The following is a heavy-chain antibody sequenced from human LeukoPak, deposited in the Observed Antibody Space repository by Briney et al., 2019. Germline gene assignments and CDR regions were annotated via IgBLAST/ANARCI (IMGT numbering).Heavy chain of an antibody. J-gene: IGHJ6*02. CDR2: IYYSGST. D-gene: IGHD4-17*01. CDR3: ARQPSTVTTGYYYGMDV. V-gene: IGHV4-59*08. CDR1: GGSISSYY. Sequence: SETLSLTCTVSGGSISSYYWSWIRQPPGKGLEWIGYIYYSGSTNYNPSLKSRVTISVDTSKNQFSLKLSSVTAADTAVYYCARQPSTVTTGYYYGMDVWGQGTTVTVSS.